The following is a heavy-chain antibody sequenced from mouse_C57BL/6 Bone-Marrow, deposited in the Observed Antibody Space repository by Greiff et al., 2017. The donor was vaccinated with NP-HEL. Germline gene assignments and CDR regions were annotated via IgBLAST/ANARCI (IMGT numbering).Heavy chain of an antibody. Sequence: VQLQESGAELVRPGASVTLSCKASGYTFPDYEMHWVKQTPVHGLEWIGAIDPETGGTAYNQKFKGKAILTADKSSSTAYMELRSLTSDDSAVYYCTPMDYWGQGPSVTVSS. J-gene: IGHJ4*01. CDR2: IDPETGGT. V-gene: IGHV1-15*01. CDR1: GYTFPDYE. CDR3: TPMDY.